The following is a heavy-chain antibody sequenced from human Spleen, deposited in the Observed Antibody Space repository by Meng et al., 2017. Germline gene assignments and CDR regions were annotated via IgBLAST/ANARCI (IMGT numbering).Heavy chain of an antibody. D-gene: IGHD2-15*01. J-gene: IGHJ6*02. CDR1: GFAFSSYA. Sequence: GESLKISCAASGFAFSSYALHWVRRAPGKGLEWVSSISSSSSYIYYADSVKGRFTSYRDNAKNSLYLQMNSLRDEDTAVYYCAREWGYCSGGSCYSRVYGMDVWGQGTTVTVSS. V-gene: IGHV3-21*01. CDR3: AREWGYCSGGSCYSRVYGMDV. CDR2: ISSSSSYI.